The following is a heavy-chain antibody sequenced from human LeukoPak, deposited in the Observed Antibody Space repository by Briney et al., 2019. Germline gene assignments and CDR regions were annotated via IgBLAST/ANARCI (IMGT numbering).Heavy chain of an antibody. V-gene: IGHV3-48*02. CDR3: ARVAEIQLWLRSAFDY. Sequence: PGGSLRLSCAASGFTFSTYSMNWVRQAPGKGLVWVSFISTGSSTIYYADSVKGRFTISRDNAKNSLYLQMNSLRDEDTAVYYCARVAEIQLWLRSAFDYWGQGTLVTVSS. D-gene: IGHD5-18*01. CDR1: GFTFSTYS. CDR2: ISTGSSTI. J-gene: IGHJ4*02.